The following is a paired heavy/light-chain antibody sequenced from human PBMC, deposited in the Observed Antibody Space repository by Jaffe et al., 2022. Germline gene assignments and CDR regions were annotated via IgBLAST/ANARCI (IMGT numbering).Heavy chain of an antibody. CDR3: ARGFSCIGHVCDDVTFDL. CDR2: INADGSGT. D-gene: IGHD2-15*01. Sequence: VQLVESGGGLVQPGGSLRLSCVASTFTFSNYWMHWVRQAPGKGLVWVSRINADGSGTTYADSVKGRFTLSRDNVKNTLYLQMNSLRVEDTAVYYCARGFSCIGHVCDDVTFDLWGPGTLVTVSS. J-gene: IGHJ4*02. CDR1: TFTFSNYW. V-gene: IGHV3-74*01.
Light chain of an antibody. Sequence: DFVMTQSPDSLAVSLGERATINCKSSQSVLYSSNNKNYLAWFQQKSGQPPKLLIYWASTRESGVPDRFSGSGSGTDFTLTISSLQAEDVAVYYCQQYYATPPTFGQGTKVEIK. J-gene: IGKJ1*01. CDR1: QSVLYSSNNKNY. CDR2: WAS. CDR3: QQYYATPPT. V-gene: IGKV4-1*01.